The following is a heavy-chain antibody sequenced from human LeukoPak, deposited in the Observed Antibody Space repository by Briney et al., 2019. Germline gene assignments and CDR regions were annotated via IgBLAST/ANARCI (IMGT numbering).Heavy chain of an antibody. CDR1: GGTFSSYA. V-gene: IGHV1-69*05. Sequence: SVKVSCKASGGTFSSYAISWVRQAPGQGLEWMGGIIPIFGTANYAQKFQGRVTMTRNTSISTAYMELSSLRSEDTAVYYCARAIPHFPWGQGTLVTVSS. CDR2: IIPIFGTA. D-gene: IGHD2/OR15-2a*01. J-gene: IGHJ5*02. CDR3: ARAIPHFP.